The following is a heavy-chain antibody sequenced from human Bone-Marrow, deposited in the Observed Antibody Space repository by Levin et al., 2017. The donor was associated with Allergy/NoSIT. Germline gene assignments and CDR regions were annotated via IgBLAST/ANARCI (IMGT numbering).Heavy chain of an antibody. CDR1: GYPFTYYG. Sequence: ASVKVSCKTSGYPFTYYGVSWVRQAPGQGLEWMGWISAHNGDTNHAQKFQGRLTMTTEIPTTTAYMELSSLRSDDTAVYYCARVPYHSGQWLGGLGAYFEDWGQGTRVSVSS. CDR2: ISAHNGDT. CDR3: ARVPYHSGQWLGGLGAYFED. J-gene: IGHJ4*02. V-gene: IGHV1-18*01. D-gene: IGHD6-19*01.